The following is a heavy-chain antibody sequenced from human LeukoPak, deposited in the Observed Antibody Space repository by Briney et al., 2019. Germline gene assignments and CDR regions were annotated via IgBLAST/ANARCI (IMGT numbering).Heavy chain of an antibody. Sequence: WASVKVSCKASGGTFSSYAISWVRQAPGQGLEWMGGIIPIFGTASYAQKFQGRVTITADESTSTAYMELSSLRSEDTAVYYCARDGGYGDYGGNWFDPWGQGTLVTVSS. CDR1: GGTFSSYA. V-gene: IGHV1-69*13. CDR3: ARDGGYGDYGGNWFDP. D-gene: IGHD4-17*01. CDR2: IIPIFGTA. J-gene: IGHJ5*02.